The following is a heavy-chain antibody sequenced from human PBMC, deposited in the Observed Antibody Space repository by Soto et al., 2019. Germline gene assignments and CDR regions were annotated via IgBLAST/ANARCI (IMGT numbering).Heavy chain of an antibody. Sequence: QVQLVQSGAEATKPGALVKVSCRASGYTFTDYAITWVRQAPGQGPEWMGWISTDNGNTDYAQKFQGRVTLTSDTSTSTASMELKSLESDDTAMYYCARKRLTAGGGIVEFDYWGQGTLVTVSS. CDR3: ARKRLTAGGGIVEFDY. CDR1: GYTFTDYA. J-gene: IGHJ4*02. D-gene: IGHD2-15*01. V-gene: IGHV1-18*04. CDR2: ISTDNGNT.